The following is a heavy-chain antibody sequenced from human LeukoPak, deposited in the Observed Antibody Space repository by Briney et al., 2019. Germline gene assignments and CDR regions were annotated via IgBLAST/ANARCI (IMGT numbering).Heavy chain of an antibody. CDR3: AREYYYGSGSLDY. J-gene: IGHJ4*02. CDR1: GFTFSSYA. Sequence: GGSLRLSCAASGFTFSSYAMHWVRQAPGKGLEWVAVISYDGSNKYYADSVKGRFTISRDNSKNTLYLQVNSLRAEDTAVYYCAREYYYGSGSLDYWGQGTLVTVSS. D-gene: IGHD3-10*01. CDR2: ISYDGSNK. V-gene: IGHV3-30-3*01.